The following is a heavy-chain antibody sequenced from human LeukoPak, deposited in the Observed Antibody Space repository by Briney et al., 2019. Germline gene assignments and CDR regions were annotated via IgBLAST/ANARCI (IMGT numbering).Heavy chain of an antibody. CDR1: GYTFTSYG. Sequence: ASVKVSCKASGYTFTSYGINWVRQATGQGLEWMGWMNPNSANTGYAQKFQGRVTMTRNTSISTAYMELSSLRSEDTAVYYCARGQMPYYYDRSGYYYESDYWGQGTLVTVSS. D-gene: IGHD3-22*01. V-gene: IGHV1-8*01. CDR2: MNPNSANT. J-gene: IGHJ4*02. CDR3: ARGQMPYYYDRSGYYYESDY.